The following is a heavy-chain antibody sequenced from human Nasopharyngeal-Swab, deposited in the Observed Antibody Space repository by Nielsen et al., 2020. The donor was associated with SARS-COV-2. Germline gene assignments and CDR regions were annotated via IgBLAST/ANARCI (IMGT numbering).Heavy chain of an antibody. Sequence: SETLSLTCAVSGGSISSSNWWSWVRQPPGEGLEWIGEIYHSGSTNYNPSLKSRVTISVDKSKNQFSLKLSSVTAADTAVYYCAGVLCSSTSCYGVGNYYYGMDVWGQGTTVTVSS. CDR1: GGSISSSNW. V-gene: IGHV4-4*02. D-gene: IGHD2-2*01. J-gene: IGHJ6*02. CDR3: AGVLCSSTSCYGVGNYYYGMDV. CDR2: IYHSGST.